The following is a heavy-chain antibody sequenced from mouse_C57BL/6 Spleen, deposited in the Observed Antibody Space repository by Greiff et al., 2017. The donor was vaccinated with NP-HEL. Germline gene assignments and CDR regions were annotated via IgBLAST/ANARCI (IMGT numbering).Heavy chain of an antibody. CDR2: INPNNGGT. CDR1: GYTFTDYN. CDR3: ARGSYSNFYFDY. Sequence: EVQLQQSGPELVKPGASVKMSCKASGYTFTDYNMHWVKQSHGKSLEWIGYINPNNGGTSYNQKFKGKATLTVNKSSSTAYMELRSLTSEDSAVYYCARGSYSNFYFDYWGQGTTLTVSS. D-gene: IGHD2-5*01. J-gene: IGHJ2*01. V-gene: IGHV1-22*01.